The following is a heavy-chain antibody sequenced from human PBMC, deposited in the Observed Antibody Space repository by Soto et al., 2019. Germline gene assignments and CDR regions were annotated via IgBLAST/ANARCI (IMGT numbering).Heavy chain of an antibody. V-gene: IGHV5-51*01. Sequence: GKSLKISCTGSGYSFTSYWIGWVRQIPGKGLEWMGIIYPGDSDTRYSPSFQGQVTISADKSISTAYLQWSSLKASDTAMYYCARQGGRAARLAGFDYWGQGTPVTVPS. J-gene: IGHJ4*02. CDR1: GYSFTSYW. CDR2: IYPGDSDT. CDR3: ARQGGRAARLAGFDY. D-gene: IGHD6-6*01.